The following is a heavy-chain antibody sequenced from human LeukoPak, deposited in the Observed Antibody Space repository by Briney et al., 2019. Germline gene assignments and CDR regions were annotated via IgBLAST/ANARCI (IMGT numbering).Heavy chain of an antibody. V-gene: IGHV4-59*01. Sequence: SETLSLTCTVSGGSISSYYWSWLRQPPGKGLEWIGYIYYSGSTNYNPSLKSRVTISVDTSKNQFSLKLSSVTAADTAVYYCARADILTGYYGGSWYYFDYWGQGTLVTVSS. D-gene: IGHD3-9*01. CDR3: ARADILTGYYGGSWYYFDY. CDR1: GGSISSYY. CDR2: IYYSGST. J-gene: IGHJ4*02.